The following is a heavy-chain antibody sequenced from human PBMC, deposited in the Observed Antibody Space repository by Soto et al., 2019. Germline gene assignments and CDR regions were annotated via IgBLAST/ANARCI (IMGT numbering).Heavy chain of an antibody. CDR2: ISCDGSNK. CDR3: ATGGSGSYYLYYGMDV. J-gene: IGHJ6*02. CDR1: GFTFSSYG. Sequence: GGSLRLSCAASGFTFSSYGMHWVRQAPGKGLEWVAVISCDGSNKYYADSVKGRFTISRDNSKNTLYLQMNSLRSEDTAVYYCATGGSGSYYLYYGMDVWGQGTTVTVSS. D-gene: IGHD1-26*01. V-gene: IGHV3-30*03.